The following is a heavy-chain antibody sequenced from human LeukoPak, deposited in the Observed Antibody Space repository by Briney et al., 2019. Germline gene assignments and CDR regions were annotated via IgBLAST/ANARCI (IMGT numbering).Heavy chain of an antibody. D-gene: IGHD6-13*01. CDR3: GRTAAGTSFDQ. J-gene: IGHJ4*02. Sequence: GGSLRLSCAASGFTFSSYGMHCVRQAPGKGLEWVAVIWYDGSIKYYADSVKGRFTISRDNSKNTLYLQMNSLRAEDTAVYYCGRTAAGTSFDQWGQGTLVTVSS. CDR1: GFTFSSYG. CDR2: IWYDGSIK. V-gene: IGHV3-33*01.